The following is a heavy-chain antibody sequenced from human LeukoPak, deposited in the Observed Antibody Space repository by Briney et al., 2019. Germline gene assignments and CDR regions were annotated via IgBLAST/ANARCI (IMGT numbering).Heavy chain of an antibody. Sequence: GGSLRLSCAASGFTFSSYGMHWVRQAPGKGLEWVAVISYDGSNKYYADSVKGRFTISRDNSKNTLYLQMNSLRAEDTAVYYCAKESGELFDYWGQGTLVTVSS. D-gene: IGHD3-10*01. J-gene: IGHJ4*02. V-gene: IGHV3-30*18. CDR2: ISYDGSNK. CDR1: GFTFSSYG. CDR3: AKESGELFDY.